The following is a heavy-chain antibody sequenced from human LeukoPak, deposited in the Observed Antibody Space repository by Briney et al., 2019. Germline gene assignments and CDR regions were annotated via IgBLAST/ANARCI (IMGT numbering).Heavy chain of an antibody. V-gene: IGHV4-4*07. J-gene: IGHJ4*02. CDR3: ARGEIVGVRGYYFDY. CDR1: GGYISSYH. D-gene: IGHD1-26*01. Sequence: SDTLSLPCTVSGGYISSYHWSWIRPPAPKGLEWIWRIYTSVSTNSNPSLQPQATISVDTSNHQFSLKLSSVTAADTALYYCARGEIVGVRGYYFDYSGQGTLVTVSS. CDR2: IYTSVST.